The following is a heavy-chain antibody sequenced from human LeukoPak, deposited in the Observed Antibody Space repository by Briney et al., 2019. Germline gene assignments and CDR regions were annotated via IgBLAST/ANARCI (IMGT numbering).Heavy chain of an antibody. J-gene: IGHJ4*02. Sequence: SETLSLTCAVYGGSFSGYYWSWIRQPPGRGLEWIGEINHSGSTTYNPSLKTRVTISVDTSKNQFSLKVTSATAADTAAYYCARGDYCSGGGCYLNYWGQGTLVTVSS. D-gene: IGHD2-15*01. CDR3: ARGDYCSGGGCYLNY. CDR2: INHSGST. V-gene: IGHV4-34*01. CDR1: GGSFSGYY.